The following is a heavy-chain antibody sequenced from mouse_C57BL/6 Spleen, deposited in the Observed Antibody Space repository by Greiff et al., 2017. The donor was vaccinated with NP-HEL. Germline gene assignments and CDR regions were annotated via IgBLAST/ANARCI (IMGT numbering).Heavy chain of an antibody. V-gene: IGHV1-15*01. Sequence: VQVVESGAELVRPGASVTLSCKASGYTFTDYEMHWVKQTPVHGLEWIGAIDPETGGTAYNQKFKGKAILTADKSSSTAYMELRSLTSEDSAVYYCTRSTTVVAPGFAYWGQGTLVTVSA. D-gene: IGHD1-1*01. J-gene: IGHJ3*01. CDR2: IDPETGGT. CDR1: GYTFTDYE. CDR3: TRSTTVVAPGFAY.